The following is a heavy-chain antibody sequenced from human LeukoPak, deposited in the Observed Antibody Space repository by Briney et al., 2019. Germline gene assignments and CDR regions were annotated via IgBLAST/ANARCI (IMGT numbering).Heavy chain of an antibody. CDR2: LYYTGST. Sequence: SETLSLTCTVSGASISSHHWTWIRHPQGKGLGWIGYLYYTGSTNYTPSLKSRVTISVDTSKNQFSLKLSSVTAADTAVYYCARADGAVGAYYGIDVWGQGTTVTVSS. V-gene: IGHV4-59*11. CDR1: GASISSHH. D-gene: IGHD6-19*01. J-gene: IGHJ6*02. CDR3: ARADGAVGAYYGIDV.